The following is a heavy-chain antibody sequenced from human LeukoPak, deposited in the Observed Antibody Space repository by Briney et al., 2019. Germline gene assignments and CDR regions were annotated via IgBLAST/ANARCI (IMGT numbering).Heavy chain of an antibody. CDR2: ISSSSSYI. CDR3: ARVDDYGDKLDY. D-gene: IGHD4-17*01. Sequence: GGSLRLSCAASGFTFSSYSMNWVRQAPGKGLEWVSSISSSSSYIYYADSVKGRFTISRDNAKNSLYLQMNSLRAEDTAVYYCARVDDYGDKLDYWGQGTLATVSS. CDR1: GFTFSSYS. V-gene: IGHV3-21*01. J-gene: IGHJ4*02.